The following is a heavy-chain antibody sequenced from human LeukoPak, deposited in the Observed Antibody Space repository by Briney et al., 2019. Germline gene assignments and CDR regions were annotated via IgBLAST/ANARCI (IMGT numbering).Heavy chain of an antibody. CDR1: GGSISSYY. V-gene: IGHV4-4*07. CDR3: ARTGYSSSWYEAEKPYYFDY. Sequence: KPSETLSLTCTVSGGSISSYYWSWIRQPAGKGLEWIGRIYTSGSTNYNPSLKSRVTMSVDTSKNQFSLKLSSVTAADTAVYYCARTGYSSSWYEAEKPYYFDYWGQGTLVTVSS. D-gene: IGHD6-13*01. CDR2: IYTSGST. J-gene: IGHJ4*02.